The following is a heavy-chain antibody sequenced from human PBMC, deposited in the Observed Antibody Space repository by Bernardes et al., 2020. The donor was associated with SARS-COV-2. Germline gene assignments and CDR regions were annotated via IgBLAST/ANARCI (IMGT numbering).Heavy chain of an antibody. D-gene: IGHD2-15*01. J-gene: IGHJ4*02. CDR1: GLSNYW. CDR2: IEKDGSVI. Sequence: GGSLRLSCVAPGLSNYWMHWVRQAPGKGLVWVSRIEKDGSVIDYADSVRGRFTIFRDNARDTLYLQMDSLTADDTAVYYCARDFGGPSDYWGQGTLVTVSS. V-gene: IGHV3-74*01. CDR3: ARDFGGPSDY.